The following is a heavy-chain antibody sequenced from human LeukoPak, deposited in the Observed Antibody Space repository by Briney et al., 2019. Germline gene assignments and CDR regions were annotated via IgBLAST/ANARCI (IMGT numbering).Heavy chain of an antibody. CDR1: GFTFSSWW. J-gene: IGHJ4*02. V-gene: IGHV3-7*01. D-gene: IGHD1-26*01. CDR3: ARDGRPLDY. CDR2: IKQDGSEK. Sequence: GGSLRLSCAASGFTFSSWWMSWVRQAPGKGLEWVANIKQDGSEKYYVDSVKVRLTISRDNAKNSLYLHMNSLRAEDTAVYYCARDGRPLDYWGQGILVTVSS.